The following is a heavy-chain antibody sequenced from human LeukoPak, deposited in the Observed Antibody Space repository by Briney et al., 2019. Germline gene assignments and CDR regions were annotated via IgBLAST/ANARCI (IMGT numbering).Heavy chain of an antibody. D-gene: IGHD3-22*01. V-gene: IGHV4-38-2*02. CDR1: GYSISSGYY. CDR3: TRPYYYDSSGSPDY. J-gene: IGHJ4*02. CDR2: IYNSGST. Sequence: PSETLSLTCTVSGYSISSGYYWGWIRQPPGKGLEWIGSIYNSGSTYYNPSLKSRVTISVDTSKNQFSLKLSSVTAADTAVYYCTRPYYYDSSGSPDYWGQGTLVTVSS.